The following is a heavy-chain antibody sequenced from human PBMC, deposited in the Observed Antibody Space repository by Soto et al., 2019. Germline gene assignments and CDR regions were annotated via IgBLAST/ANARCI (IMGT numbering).Heavy chain of an antibody. Sequence: QLQLQESAPGLVKPSETLSLPCTVSGVSISSSSYYWGWIRQPPGKGLVWIGSIYYSGSTYYNPFLKSPVTVAVDTAKNPISLKLTYGTAAFTVVYYCAIHAVHSRGVTGYWGQGNLVSVSS. J-gene: IGHJ4*02. CDR1: GVSISSSSYY. D-gene: IGHD6-19*01. CDR3: AIHAVHSRGVTGY. CDR2: IYYSGST. V-gene: IGHV4-39*01.